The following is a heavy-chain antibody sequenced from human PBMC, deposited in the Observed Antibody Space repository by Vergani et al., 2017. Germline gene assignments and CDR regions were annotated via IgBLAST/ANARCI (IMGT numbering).Heavy chain of an antibody. D-gene: IGHD3-22*01. CDR2: IHPADSDT. Sequence: EVQLVQSGAEVKKPGESLKISCQISGYSFNNYWIGWVRQMPGKGLEWMGIIHPADSDTRYSTSFQGQVTISVDKSSSTAYLQRSCLRASDSAMYYCARLYGRDSSGNKYFDYWGQGTLVTVSS. J-gene: IGHJ4*02. CDR3: ARLYGRDSSGNKYFDY. V-gene: IGHV5-51*01. CDR1: GYSFNNYW.